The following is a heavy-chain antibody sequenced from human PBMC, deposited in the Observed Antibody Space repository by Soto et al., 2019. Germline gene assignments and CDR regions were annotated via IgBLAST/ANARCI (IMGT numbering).Heavy chain of an antibody. CDR2: INPKSGGP. CDR3: ARGLITDPPYSYFGLDV. CDR1: GYSLTDYY. Sequence: QLVQSGAEVKKPGASLRVSCKASGYSLTDYYIHWLRQAPGQGFEWMGWINPKSGGPRYAGKFRGGDLMTGDTSDSTVYIEENTLKHDDTASYSCARGLITDPPYSYFGLDVCGQGATVTVSS. J-gene: IGHJ6*02. D-gene: IGHD3-16*01. V-gene: IGHV1-2*02.